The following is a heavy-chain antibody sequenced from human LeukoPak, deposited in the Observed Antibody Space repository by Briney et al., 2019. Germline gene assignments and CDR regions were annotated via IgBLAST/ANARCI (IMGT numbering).Heavy chain of an antibody. D-gene: IGHD3-3*01. V-gene: IGHV4-4*07. CDR3: ARGRVGPEWLLKSLGAFDI. J-gene: IGHJ3*02. CDR2: IYTSGST. Sequence: SETLSLTCTVSGGSTSSYYWSWIRQPAGKGLEWIGRIYTSGSTNYNPSLKSRVTISVDTSKNQFSLKLSSVTAADTAVYYCARGRVGPEWLLKSLGAFDIWGQGTMVTVSS. CDR1: GGSTSSYY.